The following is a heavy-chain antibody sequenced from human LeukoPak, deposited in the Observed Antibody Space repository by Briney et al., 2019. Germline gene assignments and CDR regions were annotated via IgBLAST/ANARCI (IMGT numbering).Heavy chain of an antibody. Sequence: SGTLSLTCAVSGGSISATNWWSWVRQPPGKGLEWIGEIYHIGSTNYNPSLKNRVTIAVDKSENQISLKLTSVTAADTAVYYCAGLGGYYSGPPTWGQGTLVTVPS. CDR1: GGSISATNW. CDR2: IYHIGST. D-gene: IGHD1-26*01. V-gene: IGHV4-4*02. J-gene: IGHJ5*02. CDR3: AGLGGYYSGPPT.